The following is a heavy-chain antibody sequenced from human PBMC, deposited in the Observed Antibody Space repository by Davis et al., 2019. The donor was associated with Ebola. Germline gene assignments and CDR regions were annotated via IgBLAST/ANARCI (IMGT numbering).Heavy chain of an antibody. CDR1: GGTFSSFA. CDR2: IIPIFGTT. Sequence: SVKVSCKTSGGTFSSFAISWVRQAPGQGLEWMGGIIPIFGTTNYAQKFQGRVTITADESTSTAYMELSSLKYDDTAVYYCARLTGVEAWFDPWGQGTLVTVSS. CDR3: ARLTGVEAWFDP. D-gene: IGHD7-27*01. V-gene: IGHV1-69*13. J-gene: IGHJ5*02.